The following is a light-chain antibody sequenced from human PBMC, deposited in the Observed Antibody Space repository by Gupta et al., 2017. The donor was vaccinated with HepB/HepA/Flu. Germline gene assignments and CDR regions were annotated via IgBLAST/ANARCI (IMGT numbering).Light chain of an antibody. CDR1: QSISRS. V-gene: IGKV1-5*03. Sequence: DVQMTQSPSTLSASVGDRVTITCRASQSISRSMAWYQQNEGKSPNLLIYEASKLDRGVPSRFTGSGFGTEFTLTISSLQPDDFATYYCQQDNTYPITFGPGTKVDFK. CDR3: QQDNTYPIT. CDR2: EAS. J-gene: IGKJ3*01.